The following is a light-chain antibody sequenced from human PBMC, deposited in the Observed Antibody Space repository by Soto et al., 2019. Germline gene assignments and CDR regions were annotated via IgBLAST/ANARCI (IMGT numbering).Light chain of an antibody. CDR2: EVS. V-gene: IGLV2-14*01. Sequence: QSAPTQPASVSGSPGQSITISCTGTNSDVGAYNYVSWYQQYPGKAPKVIIYEVSNRPSGVSNRFSGSKSGNTASLIISGLQTEDEADYYCSSYTSNITPVVFGGGTKLTVL. CDR1: NSDVGAYNY. J-gene: IGLJ2*01. CDR3: SSYTSNITPVV.